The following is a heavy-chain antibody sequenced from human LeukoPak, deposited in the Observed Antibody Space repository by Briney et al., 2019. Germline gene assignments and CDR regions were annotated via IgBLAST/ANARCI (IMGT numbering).Heavy chain of an antibody. D-gene: IGHD3-10*01. CDR3: ASPDGSGSYY. Sequence: GASVTVSFKASGYTFTGYYIHWVRQAPGQGLEWMGWINPNSGGTNYVQKFQGRVTMTRDTSISTAYMELSRLRSDDTAVYYCASPDGSGSYYWGQGTLVTVSS. V-gene: IGHV1-2*02. CDR2: INPNSGGT. CDR1: GYTFTGYY. J-gene: IGHJ4*02.